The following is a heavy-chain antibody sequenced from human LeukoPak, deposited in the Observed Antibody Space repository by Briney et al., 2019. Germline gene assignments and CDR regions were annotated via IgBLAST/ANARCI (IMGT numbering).Heavy chain of an antibody. CDR3: ASLYGSGTYYPSDY. CDR1: GGSISSSSYY. D-gene: IGHD3-10*01. V-gene: IGHV4-39*07. CDR2: IYYSGST. J-gene: IGHJ4*02. Sequence: SETLSLTCTVSGGSISSSSYYWGWIRQPPGKGLEWIGSIYYSGSTYYTPSLKSRVTISVDTSKNQFSLKLSSVTAADTAVYYCASLYGSGTYYPSDYWGQGILVTVSS.